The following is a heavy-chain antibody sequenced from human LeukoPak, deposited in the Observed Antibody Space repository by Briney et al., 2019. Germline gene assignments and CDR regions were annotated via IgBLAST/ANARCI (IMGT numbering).Heavy chain of an antibody. CDR2: ISGDGGST. V-gene: IGHV3-43*02. CDR1: GFTFDDYA. D-gene: IGHD6-6*01. Sequence: GGSLRLYCAASGFTFDDYAMHWVRQAPGKGLEWVSLISGDGGSTYYTDSVKGRFTISRDNSKNSLYLQMNSLRTEDTALYYCAKAPIRGSLFQHWGQGTLVTVSS. J-gene: IGHJ1*01. CDR3: AKAPIRGSLFQH.